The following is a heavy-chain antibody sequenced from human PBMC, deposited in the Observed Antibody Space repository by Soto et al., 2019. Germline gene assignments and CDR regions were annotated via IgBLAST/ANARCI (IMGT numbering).Heavy chain of an antibody. CDR3: ARGPDSKWHTYIAAAGFDY. V-gene: IGHV3-33*01. D-gene: IGHD6-13*01. CDR1: GFTFSSYG. J-gene: IGHJ4*02. Sequence: GGSLRLSCAASGFTFSSYGMHWVRQAPGKGLEWVAVIWYDGSNKYYADSVKGRFTISRDNSKNTLYLQMNSLRAEDTAVYYCARGPDSKWHTYIAAAGFDYWGQGTLVTVSS. CDR2: IWYDGSNK.